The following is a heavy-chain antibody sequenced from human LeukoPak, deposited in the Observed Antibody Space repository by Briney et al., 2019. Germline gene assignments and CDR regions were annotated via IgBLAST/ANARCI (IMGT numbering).Heavy chain of an antibody. CDR2: ISYDGSNK. CDR1: GFTFSSYG. V-gene: IGHV3-30*03. D-gene: IGHD6-13*01. Sequence: PGGSLRLSCAASGFTFSSYGMHWVRQAPGKGLEWVAVISYDGSNKYYADSVKGRFTISRDNSKNTLYLQMNSLRAEDTAVYYCAREKRYSSSWYVGAFDIWGQGTMVTVSS. CDR3: AREKRYSSSWYVGAFDI. J-gene: IGHJ3*02.